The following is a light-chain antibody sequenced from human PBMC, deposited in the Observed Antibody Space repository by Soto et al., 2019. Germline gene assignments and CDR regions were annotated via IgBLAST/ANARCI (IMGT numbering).Light chain of an antibody. Sequence: EIVLTQSPGTLSLSPGERATLSCRASQSFSSSYLAWYQQKPGQAPRLLIYGASTRAPGIPDRFSGSGSGTEFTLTISSLQSEDFAVYYCQQYNNWPPITFGQGTRLEIK. V-gene: IGKV3D-15*01. J-gene: IGKJ5*01. CDR1: QSFSSSY. CDR3: QQYNNWPPIT. CDR2: GAS.